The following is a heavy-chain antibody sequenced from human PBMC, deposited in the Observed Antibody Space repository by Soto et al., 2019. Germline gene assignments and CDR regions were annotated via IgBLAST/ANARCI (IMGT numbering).Heavy chain of an antibody. CDR1: CSICVDHA. V-gene: IGHV3-9*01. J-gene: IGHJ3*02. CDR3: AKDLGIAVAGGAFDI. CDR2: ISWNSGSI. D-gene: IGHD6-19*01. Sequence: PGGFLRAPWAASCSICVDHAIHRVRQGPAKGLEWVSGISWNSGSIGYADSVKGRFTISRDNAKNSLYLQMNSLRAEDTALYYCAKDLGIAVAGGAFDIWGQGTMVTVSS.